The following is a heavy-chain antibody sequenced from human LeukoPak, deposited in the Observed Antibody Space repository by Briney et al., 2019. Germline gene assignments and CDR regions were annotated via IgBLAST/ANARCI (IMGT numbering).Heavy chain of an antibody. J-gene: IGHJ3*02. V-gene: IGHV3-21*01. CDR2: ISSSSSYI. D-gene: IGHD1-14*01. CDR3: ARDGIDAFDI. CDR1: GFTFSSYS. Sequence: GGSPRLSCAASGFTFSSYSMNWVRQAPGKGLEWVSSISSSSSYIYYADSVKGRFTISRDNAKSSLYLQMNSLRAEDTAVYYCARDGIDAFDIWGQGTMVTVSS.